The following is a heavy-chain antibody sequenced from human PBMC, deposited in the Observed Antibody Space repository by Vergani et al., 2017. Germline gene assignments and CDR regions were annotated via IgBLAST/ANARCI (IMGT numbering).Heavy chain of an antibody. CDR2: IYHSGST. CDR3: ARSRQQLVRGYNWFDP. CDR1: GYSISSGYY. Sequence: QVQLQESGPGLVKPSETLSLTCAVSGYSISSGYYWGWIRQPPGKGLEWIGSIYHSGSTYYNPSLKSRVTISVDTSKNQFSLKLSSVTAADTAVYYCARSRQQLVRGYNWFDPWGQGTLVTVSS. D-gene: IGHD6-13*01. J-gene: IGHJ5*02. V-gene: IGHV4-38-2*01.